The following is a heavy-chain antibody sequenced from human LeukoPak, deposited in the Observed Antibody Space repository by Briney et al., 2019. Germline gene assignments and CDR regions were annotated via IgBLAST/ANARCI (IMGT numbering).Heavy chain of an antibody. CDR3: ARGVYALDI. CDR2: INEDGSEM. CDR1: GFTFSSYW. V-gene: IGHV3-7*03. Sequence: GGSLRLSCAASGFTFSSYWMTWVRQAPGKGLEWVANINEDGSEMYHVDSVKGRFTISRDNNKNSLFLQMNSLRAEDTAVYYWARGVYALDIWGQGTMVTVSS. J-gene: IGHJ3*02.